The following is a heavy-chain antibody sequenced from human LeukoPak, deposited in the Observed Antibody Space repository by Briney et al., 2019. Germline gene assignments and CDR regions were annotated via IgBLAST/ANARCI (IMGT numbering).Heavy chain of an antibody. V-gene: IGHV4-38-2*02. J-gene: IGHJ3*02. CDR2: IYHSGST. CDR1: GYSISSGYY. D-gene: IGHD3-10*01. Sequence: SETLSLTCTVSGYSISSGYYWGWIRQPPGKGLEWIGSIYHSGSTYYNPSLKSRVTISVDTSKNQFSLKLSSVTAADPAVYYCARGRYGSGSFSFDAFDIWGQGTMVTVSS. CDR3: ARGRYGSGSFSFDAFDI.